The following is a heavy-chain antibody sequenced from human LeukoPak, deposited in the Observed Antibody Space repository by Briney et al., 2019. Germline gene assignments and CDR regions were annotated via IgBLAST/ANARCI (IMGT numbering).Heavy chain of an antibody. Sequence: GSLRLSCAASGFTFSSYAMHWVRQAPGKGLEWVAVISYDGSNKYYADSVKGRFTISRDNSKNTLYLQMNSLRAEDTAVYYCARDAAYYYDNSGYFRIYYFDYWGQGTLVTVSS. CDR3: ARDAAYYYDNSGYFRIYYFDY. CDR1: GFTFSSYA. D-gene: IGHD3-22*01. CDR2: ISYDGSNK. V-gene: IGHV3-30-3*01. J-gene: IGHJ4*02.